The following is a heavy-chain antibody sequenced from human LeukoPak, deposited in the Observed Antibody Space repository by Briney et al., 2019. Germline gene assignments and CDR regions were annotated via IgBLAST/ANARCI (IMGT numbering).Heavy chain of an antibody. CDR1: GGSISSSSYY. V-gene: IGHV4-39*01. J-gene: IGHJ5*02. CDR3: ARHQYFGYSSGWYWFDP. D-gene: IGHD6-19*01. CDR2: IYYSGST. Sequence: SETLSLTCTVSGGSISSSSYYWGWIRQPPGKGLEWIGSIYYSGSTYYNPSLKSRVTISVDTSKNQFSLKLSSVTAADTAVYYCARHQYFGYSSGWYWFDPWGQGTLVTVSS.